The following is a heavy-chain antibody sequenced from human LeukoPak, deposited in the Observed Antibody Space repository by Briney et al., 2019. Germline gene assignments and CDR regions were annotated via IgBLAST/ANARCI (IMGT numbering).Heavy chain of an antibody. Sequence: GGSLRLSCAASGFTFNSYAMSWVRQAPGKGLEWVSSISGSGGSTYYADSVKGRLTISRDNSKSTLYLQMNSLRAEDTAIYYCAKFSPIYGDYVVDYWGQGTLVTVSS. CDR1: GFTFNSYA. CDR3: AKFSPIYGDYVVDY. V-gene: IGHV3-23*01. CDR2: ISGSGGST. D-gene: IGHD4-17*01. J-gene: IGHJ4*02.